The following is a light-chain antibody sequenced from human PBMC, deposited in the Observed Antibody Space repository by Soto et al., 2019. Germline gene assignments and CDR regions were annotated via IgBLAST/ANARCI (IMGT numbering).Light chain of an antibody. V-gene: IGLV1-51*01. Sequence: QSVLTQPPSVSAAPGQRVTISCSGSASNIGNNSVSWYQQLPGAAPKLLIYDDNNRPSGIPDRFSGSKSGTSATLGITGLQTGDEADYYCGTWDTSLPACVFGPGTKVT. CDR2: DDN. J-gene: IGLJ1*01. CDR3: GTWDTSLPACV. CDR1: ASNIGNNS.